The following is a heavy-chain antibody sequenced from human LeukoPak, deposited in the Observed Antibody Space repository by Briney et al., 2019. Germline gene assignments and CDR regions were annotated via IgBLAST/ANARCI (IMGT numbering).Heavy chain of an antibody. CDR2: ISRGSGHI. Sequence: GGSLTLSCAASRFTFSNYSMNCVRQAPGEGRELGFSISRGSGHIYYADPVKGQFTISRDNTRNSLYLQMNSMRAEDTAIYYCARVDAALDYWGQGTLVTVSS. V-gene: IGHV3-21*01. D-gene: IGHD6-6*01. CDR3: ARVDAALDY. J-gene: IGHJ4*02. CDR1: RFTFSNYS.